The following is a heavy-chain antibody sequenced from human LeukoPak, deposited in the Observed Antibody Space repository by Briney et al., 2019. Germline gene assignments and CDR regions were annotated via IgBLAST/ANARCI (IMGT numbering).Heavy chain of an antibody. CDR3: ARRGFGELFDY. V-gene: IGHV4-39*01. CDR1: GGSISSSSYY. D-gene: IGHD3-10*01. CDR2: IYYSGST. J-gene: IGHJ4*02. Sequence: SETLSLTCTVSGGSISSSSYYWGWIRQPPGKGLEWIGSIYYSGSTYYNPSLKSRVTISVDTSKNQFSLKLSSVTAADTAVYYCARRGFGELFDYWGQGTLVTVSS.